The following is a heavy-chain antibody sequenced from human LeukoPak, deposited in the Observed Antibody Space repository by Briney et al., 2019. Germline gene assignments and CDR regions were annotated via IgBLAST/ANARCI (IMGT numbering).Heavy chain of an antibody. CDR1: GFTFSNAW. Sequence: GGSLRLSCAASGFTFSNAWMSWVRQAPGKGLEWVGRIKSKTDGGTTDYAAPVKGRFTISRDDSKNTLYLQMNSLKTEDTAVYYCTTDSSGWYLGVDYWGQGTLVTVSS. CDR2: IKSKTDGGTT. J-gene: IGHJ4*02. D-gene: IGHD6-19*01. CDR3: TTDSSGWYLGVDY. V-gene: IGHV3-15*01.